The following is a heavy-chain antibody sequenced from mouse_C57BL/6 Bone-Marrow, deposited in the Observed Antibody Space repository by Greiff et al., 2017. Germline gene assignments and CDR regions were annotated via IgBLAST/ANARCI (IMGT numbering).Heavy chain of an antibody. V-gene: IGHV1-55*01. CDR1: GYTFTSYW. Sequence: VQLQQPGAELVKPGASVKMSCKASGYTFTSYWLTWVKQRPGQGLEWIGDIYPGSGSTNYNEKFKSKATLTVDTSSSTAYMQLSSLISEDSAVYYCARPYYSNYWYFDVWGTGTTVTVSS. CDR3: ARPYYSNYWYFDV. CDR2: IYPGSGST. J-gene: IGHJ1*03. D-gene: IGHD2-5*01.